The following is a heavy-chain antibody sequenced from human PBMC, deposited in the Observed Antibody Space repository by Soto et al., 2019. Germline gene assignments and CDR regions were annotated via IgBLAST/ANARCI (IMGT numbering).Heavy chain of an antibody. CDR1: GFTFSSYS. D-gene: IGHD2-15*01. CDR2: ISSSSSTI. J-gene: IGHJ5*02. V-gene: IGHV3-48*01. CDR3: YIVVVVAATPFVSTFDP. Sequence: GGSLRLSCAASGFTFSSYSMNWVRQAPGKGLEWVSYISSSSSTIYYADSVQGRFTISRDNAKNSLYLQMNSLRAEDTAVYYCYIVVVVAATPFVSTFDPWGQGTLVTVSS.